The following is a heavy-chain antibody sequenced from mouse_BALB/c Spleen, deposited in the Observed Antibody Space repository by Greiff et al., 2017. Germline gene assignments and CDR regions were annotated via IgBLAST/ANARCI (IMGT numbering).Heavy chain of an antibody. CDR1: GYTFTSYW. V-gene: IGHV1S41*01. CDR2: IAPGSGST. D-gene: IGHD1-1*01. Sequence: DLVKPGASVKLSCKASGYTFTSYWINWIKQRPGQGLEWIGRIAPGSGSTYYNEMFKGKATLTVDTSSSTAYIQLSSLSSEDSAVYFCARSITTVVATDYAMDYWGQGTSVTVSS. J-gene: IGHJ4*01. CDR3: ARSITTVVATDYAMDY.